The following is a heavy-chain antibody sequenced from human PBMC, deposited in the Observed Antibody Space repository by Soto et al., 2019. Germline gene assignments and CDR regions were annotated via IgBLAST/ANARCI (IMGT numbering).Heavy chain of an antibody. CDR3: ARSPRSGSRFDY. J-gene: IGHJ4*02. CDR2: INAYDGNT. Sequence: QVQLVQSGAEVRKPGASVKVSCKASGYTFLSYGITWVRQAPGQGLEWMGWINAYDGNTNYAQKLQGRVTMTTDTSTTTAYMELRSLRSDDTAVYYCARSPRSGSRFDYWGQGTLVTVSS. D-gene: IGHD1-26*01. V-gene: IGHV1-18*01. CDR1: GYTFLSYG.